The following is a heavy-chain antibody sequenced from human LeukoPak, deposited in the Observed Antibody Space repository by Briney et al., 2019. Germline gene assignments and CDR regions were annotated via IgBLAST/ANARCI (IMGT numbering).Heavy chain of an antibody. CDR1: GFTFSDYA. V-gene: IGHV3-23*01. CDR3: TNRYFSEY. J-gene: IGHJ4*02. CDR2: IDYYGT. Sequence: GGSLRLSCAASGFTFSDYAMNWVRQAPGKGLEWVSSIDYYGTHYPDSVKGRFIISRDDSKSMLHLQMNSLRAADTAIYFCTNRYFSEYWGRGILVTVSS.